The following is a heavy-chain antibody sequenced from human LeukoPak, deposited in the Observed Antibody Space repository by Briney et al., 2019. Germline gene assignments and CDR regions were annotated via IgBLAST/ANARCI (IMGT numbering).Heavy chain of an antibody. D-gene: IGHD3-22*01. V-gene: IGHV3-30*02. CDR2: IRYDGSNK. CDR3: AKSAYGYDSSGYLDY. CDR1: GFTFSSYG. J-gene: IGHJ4*02. Sequence: PGGSLRLSCAASGFTFSSYGMHWVRQAPSKGLEWVAFIRYDGSNKYYADSVKGRFTISRDNAKNSLYLQMNSLRAEDTALYYCAKSAYGYDSSGYLDYWGQGTLVTVSS.